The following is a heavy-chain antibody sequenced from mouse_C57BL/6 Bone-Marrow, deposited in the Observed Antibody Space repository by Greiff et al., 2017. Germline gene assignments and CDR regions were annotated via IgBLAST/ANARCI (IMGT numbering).Heavy chain of an antibody. D-gene: IGHD4-1*01. CDR3: AHWMRRGFDY. J-gene: IGHJ2*01. CDR2: IHPNSGST. V-gene: IGHV1-64*01. Sequence: QVQLQQSGAELVKPGASVQLSCKASGYTFTSYWMHWVKQRPGHGLEWIGMIHPNSGSTNYNEKFKSKATLTVDKSSSTAYMQLSSLTSEDSAVYYCAHWMRRGFDYWGQGTTLTVSS. CDR1: GYTFTSYW.